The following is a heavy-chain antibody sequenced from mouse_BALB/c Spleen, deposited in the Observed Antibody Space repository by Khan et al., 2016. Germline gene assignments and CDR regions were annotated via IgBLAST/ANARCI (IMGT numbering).Heavy chain of an antibody. J-gene: IGHJ3*01. D-gene: IGHD1-1*01. CDR3: ARRRDYGSGPAGFAY. CDR1: GYTFRSYW. CDR2: LLPGSGST. V-gene: IGHV1-9*01. Sequence: QVQLQQSGVELMKPGASVKISCKATGYTFRSYWIEWVKQRPGHGLEWIGELLPGSGSTNYNEKFKGKATVTAETSSNTAYMQLSSLTSEDSAVYYCARRRDYGSGPAGFAYWGQGTLVTVAA.